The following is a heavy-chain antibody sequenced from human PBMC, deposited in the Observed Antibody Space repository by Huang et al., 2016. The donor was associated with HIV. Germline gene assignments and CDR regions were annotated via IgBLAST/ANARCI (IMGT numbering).Heavy chain of an antibody. CDR2: INVHGTNR. V-gene: IGHV3-21*01. CDR3: VRIGYGENSYGSGYFDP. D-gene: IGHD4-17*01. Sequence: EVQLVESGGGLVKPGGSLSLSCAASGFTLTTFSMNWVRQAPGRGLKWVESINVHGTNRYNADSVEGRFTISRDNTRNSLYLQLNSLRAEDTAVYYCVRIGYGENSYGSGYFDPWGQGTLVAVSS. CDR1: GFTLTTFS. J-gene: IGHJ5*02.